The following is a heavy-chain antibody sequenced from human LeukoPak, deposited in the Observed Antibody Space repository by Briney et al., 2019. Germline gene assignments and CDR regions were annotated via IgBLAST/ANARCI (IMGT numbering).Heavy chain of an antibody. D-gene: IGHD2-2*01. Sequence: PSETLSLTCAVSGYSISSGYYWGWIRQPPGKGLEWIGSIYHSGSTYYNPSLKSRVTISVDTSKNQFSLKLSSVTAADTAVYYCARDHYCSRTSCYHYFDYWGQGTLVTVSS. CDR3: ARDHYCSRTSCYHYFDY. CDR1: GYSISSGYY. J-gene: IGHJ4*02. CDR2: IYHSGST. V-gene: IGHV4-38-2*02.